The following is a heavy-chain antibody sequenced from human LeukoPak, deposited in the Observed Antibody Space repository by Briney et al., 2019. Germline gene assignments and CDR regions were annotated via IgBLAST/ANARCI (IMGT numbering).Heavy chain of an antibody. CDR3: ARVGYSGTYLDY. J-gene: IGHJ4*02. Sequence: SETLSLTCAVSGGSISSYYWSWIRQPPGKGLEWIGYINYSGSTNYNPSLKSRVTISVDTSKNHFSLKLSSVTAADTAVYYCARVGYSGTYLDYWGQGTLVTVSS. CDR2: INYSGST. V-gene: IGHV4-59*01. CDR1: GGSISSYY. D-gene: IGHD1-26*01.